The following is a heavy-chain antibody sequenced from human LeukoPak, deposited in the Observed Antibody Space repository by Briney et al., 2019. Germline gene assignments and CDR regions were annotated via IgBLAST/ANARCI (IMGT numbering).Heavy chain of an antibody. Sequence: GGSVRLSCASSVFTYRNYGMSWARQPSAKGLEGVLTISGSGNGTFYADSVRGRFTISRDNSKNTLYLQMNSLRAEDTAVYYCAKGRPSTSCQFDYWGQGTLVTVSS. V-gene: IGHV3-23*01. J-gene: IGHJ4*02. CDR1: VFTYRNYG. CDR2: ISGSGNGT. CDR3: AKGRPSTSCQFDY. D-gene: IGHD2-2*01.